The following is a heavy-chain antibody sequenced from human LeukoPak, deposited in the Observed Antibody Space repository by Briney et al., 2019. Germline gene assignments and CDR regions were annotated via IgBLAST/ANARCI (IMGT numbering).Heavy chain of an antibody. CDR2: IKQDGTEK. D-gene: IGHD1-26*01. Sequence: PGGSLRLSCAASGFTFSNYWMGWVRQAPGKGLEWVAIIKQDGTEKYYVDSVKGRFTISRDNAKNSLYLQMNSLRAEDTAVYYCARGVGATHFDYWGQGTLVTVSS. J-gene: IGHJ4*02. V-gene: IGHV3-7*04. CDR3: ARGVGATHFDY. CDR1: GFTFSNYW.